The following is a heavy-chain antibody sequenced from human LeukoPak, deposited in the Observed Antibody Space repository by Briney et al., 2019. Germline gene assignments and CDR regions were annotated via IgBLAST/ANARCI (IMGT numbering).Heavy chain of an antibody. J-gene: IGHJ4*02. CDR1: GFTFSSAA. CDR3: AKTSLYSSSWFRPDY. CDR2: IGSSGGST. Sequence: GGSLRLSCAASGFTFSSAAMTWVRQAPGKGLEWVSLIGSSGGSTYYADSVKGRFTISRDNSRNTLSLQMNSLRAEDTAVYYCAKTSLYSSSWFRPDYWGQGTLVTVSS. D-gene: IGHD6-13*01. V-gene: IGHV3-23*01.